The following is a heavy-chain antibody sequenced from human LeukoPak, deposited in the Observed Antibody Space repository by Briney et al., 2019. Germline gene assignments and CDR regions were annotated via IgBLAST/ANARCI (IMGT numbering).Heavy chain of an antibody. CDR1: GDSITTSY. J-gene: IGHJ6*03. CDR2: IYYPGST. Sequence: SETLSLTCSVSGDSITTSYWTWIRQSPGKGLEWIGYIYYPGSTLSNPSLKGRLSLSLHTSKNQFSLKLLSVTAADTATYYCARVGGGGMRFRHYMDVWGKGTPVTVSS. D-gene: IGHD3-16*01. CDR3: ARVGGGGMRFRHYMDV. V-gene: IGHV4-59*01.